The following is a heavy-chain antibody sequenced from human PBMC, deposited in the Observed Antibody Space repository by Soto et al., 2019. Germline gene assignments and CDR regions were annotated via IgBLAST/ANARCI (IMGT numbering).Heavy chain of an antibody. V-gene: IGHV4-30-4*01. D-gene: IGHD1-20*01. CDR3: ARDLATMPGRYVSRPTDYGMDV. J-gene: IGHJ6*02. Sequence: QVQLQESGPGLVKPSQTLSLTCTVSGDSITSGESYWSWIRQPPGKGLEWIGYIYYSGSTYYNPSLKSRISISVDTSKHPSSLKLRSVTAADTAVYYCARDLATMPGRYVSRPTDYGMDVWGQGTTVTVSS. CDR1: GDSITSGESY. CDR2: IYYSGST.